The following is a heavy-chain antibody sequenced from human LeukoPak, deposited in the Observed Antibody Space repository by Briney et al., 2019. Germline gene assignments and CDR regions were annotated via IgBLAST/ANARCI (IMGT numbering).Heavy chain of an antibody. V-gene: IGHV4-31*03. J-gene: IGHJ4*02. CDR1: GGSISSGGYY. CDR2: IYYSGST. D-gene: IGHD3-10*01. Sequence: SQTLSLTCTVSGGSISSGGYYWSWIRQHPGKGLEWIGYIYYSGSTYYNPSLKSRVTISVDTSKNQFSLKLSSVTAADTAVYYCARESVAYYYGSGSYWPGIFWGQGTLVTVSS. CDR3: ARESVAYYYGSGSYWPGIF.